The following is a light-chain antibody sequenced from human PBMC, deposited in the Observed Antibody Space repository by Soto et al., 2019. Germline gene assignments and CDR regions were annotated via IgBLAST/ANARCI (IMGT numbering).Light chain of an antibody. V-gene: IGKV3-20*01. CDR1: QCVGSY. Sequence: DIVLTQSPGTLSLSPGERATLSCRASQCVGSYLAWYQQKPGQAPRVLIYTTSNRATDIPDRFSGSGSGTDFTLTISSLEPEDFAVYYCQHYGGSPWTFGQGTKVEI. CDR3: QHYGGSPWT. J-gene: IGKJ1*01. CDR2: TTS.